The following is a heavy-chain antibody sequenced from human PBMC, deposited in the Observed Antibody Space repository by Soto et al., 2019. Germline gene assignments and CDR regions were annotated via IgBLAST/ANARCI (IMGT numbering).Heavy chain of an antibody. CDR3: ERDHKWDVMNV. Sequence: SETLSLTCSVSVGSFSSDSFIWSWVRQFPGKGLEWIGYINYSGTTYYNPSLRSRITMSVDTSKNQFSLNLSSVTAADTAVYYCERDHKWDVMNVWGQGTTVTVSS. CDR1: VGSFSSDSFI. V-gene: IGHV4-31*03. D-gene: IGHD1-26*01. CDR2: INYSGTT. J-gene: IGHJ6*02.